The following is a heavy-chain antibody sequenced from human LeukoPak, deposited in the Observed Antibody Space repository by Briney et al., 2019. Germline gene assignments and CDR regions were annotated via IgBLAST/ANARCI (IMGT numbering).Heavy chain of an antibody. D-gene: IGHD5-12*01. V-gene: IGHV3-23*01. CDR2: ISGSGGST. Sequence: GGSLRLSCTASGFTFSSYGMSWVRQAPGKGLDWVSAISGSGGSTYYADSVKGRFSISRDNSKNTLYLQMNSLRAEDTAVYYCAKDHSYSRLYSGYEIDAFDIWGQGTMVTVSS. CDR3: AKDHSYSRLYSGYEIDAFDI. CDR1: GFTFSSYG. J-gene: IGHJ3*02.